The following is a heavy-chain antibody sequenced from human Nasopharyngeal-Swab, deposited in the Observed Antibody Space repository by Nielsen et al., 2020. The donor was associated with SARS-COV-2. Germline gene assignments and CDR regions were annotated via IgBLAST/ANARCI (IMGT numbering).Heavy chain of an antibody. Sequence: SETLSLTCTASGGSISSSSYYWGWIRQPPGKGLEWIGSIYYSGSTYYNPSLKSRVTISVDTSKNQFSLKLSSVTAADTAVYYCARDDGYDLLDYWGQGTLVTVSS. CDR3: ARDDGYDLLDY. V-gene: IGHV4-39*07. CDR1: GGSISSSSYY. J-gene: IGHJ4*02. D-gene: IGHD5-12*01. CDR2: IYYSGST.